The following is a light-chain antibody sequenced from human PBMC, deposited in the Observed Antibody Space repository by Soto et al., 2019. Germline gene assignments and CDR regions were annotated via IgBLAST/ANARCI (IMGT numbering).Light chain of an antibody. J-gene: IGLJ1*01. CDR2: EVS. Sequence: QSALTQPPSASGSPGQSVTISCTGTSSDVGVYNLVSWYQQHPGKAPKLIIYEVSKRPSGVPDRFSGSKSGNTASLTVSGLQAEDEADYYCNSYAGRNNYVFGTGTKVTVL. CDR1: SSDVGVYNL. V-gene: IGLV2-8*01. CDR3: NSYAGRNNYV.